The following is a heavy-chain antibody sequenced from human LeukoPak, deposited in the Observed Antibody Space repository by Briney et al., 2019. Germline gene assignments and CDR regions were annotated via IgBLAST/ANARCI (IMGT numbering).Heavy chain of an antibody. V-gene: IGHV3-30*18. CDR2: ISYDGSNK. Sequence: PGGSLRLSCAASGFTFSSYGMHWVRQAPGKGLEWVAVISYDGSNKYYADSVKGRFTISRDNSKNTLYLQMNCLRAEDTAVYYCAKGAGAYYGMDVWGQGTTVTVSS. D-gene: IGHD3-10*01. CDR3: AKGAGAYYGMDV. J-gene: IGHJ6*02. CDR1: GFTFSSYG.